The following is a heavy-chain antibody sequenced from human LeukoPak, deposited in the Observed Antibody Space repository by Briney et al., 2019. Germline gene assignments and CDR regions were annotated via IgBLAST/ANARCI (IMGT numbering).Heavy chain of an antibody. D-gene: IGHD4-17*01. CDR2: RHFSGSF. Sequence: PSETLSLTCTVSGASITTDYWSWIRQPPGKGLEWIGYRHFSGSFNFSPSLRSRVTISLDTSKNQFSLRLSSVTAADTAVYYCAREALWGDYWSDYFDYWGQGTLVTVSS. J-gene: IGHJ4*02. V-gene: IGHV4-59*01. CDR1: GASITTDY. CDR3: AREALWGDYWSDYFDY.